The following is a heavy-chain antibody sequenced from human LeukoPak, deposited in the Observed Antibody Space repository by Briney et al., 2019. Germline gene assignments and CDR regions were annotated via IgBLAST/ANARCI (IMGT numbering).Heavy chain of an antibody. CDR1: GFTFSSYG. D-gene: IGHD2-2*01. CDR2: IRYDGSNK. J-gene: IGHJ4*02. CDR3: ARALGYCSSTSCYYFDN. V-gene: IGHV3-30*02. Sequence: GGSLRLSCAASGFTFSSYGMHWVRQAPGKGLEWVAFIRYDGSNKYYADSVKGRFTISRDNSKNTLYLQMNSLRAEDTAVYYCARALGYCSSTSCYYFDNWGQGTLVTVSS.